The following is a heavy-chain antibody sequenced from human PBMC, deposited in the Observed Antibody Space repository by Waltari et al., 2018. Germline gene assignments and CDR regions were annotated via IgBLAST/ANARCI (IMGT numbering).Heavy chain of an antibody. J-gene: IGHJ3*01. Sequence: EVQLVESGGGLVQPGGSLRLSCAASGFTFSDVWMYWVRQVPGEGLVWVWLIKNDGSGIKYADSVRGRFTISRDNAKNTLDLQMNSLRAEDTAVYYCASIRPGFWGQGTKVTVSS. CDR3: ASIRPGF. CDR1: GFTFSDVW. CDR2: IKNDGSGI. D-gene: IGHD3-16*01. V-gene: IGHV3-74*03.